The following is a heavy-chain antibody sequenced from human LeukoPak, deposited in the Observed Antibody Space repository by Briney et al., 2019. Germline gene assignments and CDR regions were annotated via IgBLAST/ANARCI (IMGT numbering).Heavy chain of an antibody. V-gene: IGHV3-73*01. CDR1: GFTFSGST. CDR2: IRSKANSYAT. D-gene: IGHD5-24*01. CDR3: TRLGDGYNPGAFDI. Sequence: GGSLRLSCAASGFTFSGSTMHWVRQASGKGLEWVGRIRSKANSYATAYAASVKGRFTISRDDSKHTAYLQMNSLKTEDTAVYYCTRLGDGYNPGAFDIWGQGTMVTVSS. J-gene: IGHJ3*02.